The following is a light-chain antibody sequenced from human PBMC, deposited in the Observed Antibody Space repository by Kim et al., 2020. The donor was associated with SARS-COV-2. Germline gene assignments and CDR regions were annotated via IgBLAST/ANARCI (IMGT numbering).Light chain of an antibody. V-gene: IGKV4-1*01. CDR2: WAS. CDR3: QQYYSSPIT. Sequence: DIVMTQSPDSLAVSLGERATINCKSSQSLLYTSNNQNYMAWYQQKPGQPPLLLIYWASTRHSGVPDRFSGSGSGTDFTLTISSLQAEDVAVYYCQQYYSSPITFGHGTRMEIK. CDR1: QSLLYTSNNQNY. J-gene: IGKJ5*01.